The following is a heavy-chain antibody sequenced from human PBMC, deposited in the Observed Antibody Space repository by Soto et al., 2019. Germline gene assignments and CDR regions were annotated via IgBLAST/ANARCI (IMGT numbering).Heavy chain of an antibody. CDR3: ARDRGQYGYGSGSLGSVFDY. Sequence: PSETLSLTCTVSGGSISSGGYYWSWIRQHPGKGLEWIGYIYYSGSTYYNPSLKSRVTISVDTSKNQFSLKLSSVTAADTAVYYCARDRGQYGYGSGSLGSVFDYWGQGTLVTVSS. CDR2: IYYSGST. CDR1: GGSISSGGYY. V-gene: IGHV4-31*03. D-gene: IGHD3-10*01. J-gene: IGHJ4*02.